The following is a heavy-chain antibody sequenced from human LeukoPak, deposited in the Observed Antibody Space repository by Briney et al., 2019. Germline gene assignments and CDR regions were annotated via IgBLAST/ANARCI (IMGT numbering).Heavy chain of an antibody. CDR2: ISGGGAT. CDR3: AREILVPGVNLVNWFDS. V-gene: IGHV4-4*07. J-gene: IGHJ5*01. Sequence: SETLSLTCTVSGGSIIDYYWNWIRQSAGKGLEYIGRISGGGATSYNPSLQSRITMSVDTSKNQFSRHLTSVTAADTAIYYCAREILVPGVNLVNWFDSWGQGFLVTVSS. CDR1: GGSIIDYY. D-gene: IGHD3-10*01.